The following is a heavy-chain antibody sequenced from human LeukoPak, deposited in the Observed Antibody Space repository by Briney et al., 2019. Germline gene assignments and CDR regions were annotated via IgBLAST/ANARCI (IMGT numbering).Heavy chain of an antibody. V-gene: IGHV3-48*03. J-gene: IGHJ4*02. CDR1: GFTFSSYE. D-gene: IGHD6-6*01. CDR2: ISSSGSTI. Sequence: GGSLRPSCAASGFTFSSYEMNWVRQAPGKGLEWVSYISSSGSTIYYADSVKGRFTISRDNAKNSLYLQMNSLRAEDTAVYYCVRDQGGSSSHWGQGTLVTVSS. CDR3: VRDQGGSSSH.